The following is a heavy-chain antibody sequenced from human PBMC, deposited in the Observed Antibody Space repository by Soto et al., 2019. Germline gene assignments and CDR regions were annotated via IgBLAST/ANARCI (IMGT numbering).Heavy chain of an antibody. Sequence: GGSLRLSCAASGFIFSDYSMNWVRQAPGKGLEWVSYISSRSDTIYYADSVKGRFTISRDDAKNSLYLQMNSLRVDDTAVYYCARGENYSSGGAFDIWGQGTMVTVSS. CDR3: ARGENYSSGGAFDI. CDR2: ISSRSDTI. V-gene: IGHV3-48*01. CDR1: GFIFSDYS. J-gene: IGHJ3*02. D-gene: IGHD6-19*01.